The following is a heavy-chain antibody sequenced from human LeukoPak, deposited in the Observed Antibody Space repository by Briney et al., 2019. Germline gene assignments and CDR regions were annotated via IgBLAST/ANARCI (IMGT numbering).Heavy chain of an antibody. CDR2: VSSSGSST. CDR3: ARSIDVDY. J-gene: IGHJ4*02. D-gene: IGHD2-21*01. CDR1: GFIFSDFH. V-gene: IGHV3-11*04. Sequence: GGSLRLSCAASGFIFSDFHMTWIRQAPGKGLELVSSVSSSGSSTYYADSVKGRFTISRDSAKNSLYLQMNSLRAEDTAVYYCARSIDVDYWGQGTLVTVSS.